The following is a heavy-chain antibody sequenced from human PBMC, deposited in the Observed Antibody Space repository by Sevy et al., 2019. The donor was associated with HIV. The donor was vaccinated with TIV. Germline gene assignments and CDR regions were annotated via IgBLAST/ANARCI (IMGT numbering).Heavy chain of an antibody. Sequence: GGSLRLSCAASGFTFSSYSMNWVRQAPGKGLEWVSYISSSSSTIYYAGSVKGRFTISRDNAKNSLYLEMNSLRDEDTDVYYCAREGKEGAASDDAFDIWGKGTMVTVSS. CDR3: AREGKEGAASDDAFDI. J-gene: IGHJ3*02. D-gene: IGHD6-13*01. V-gene: IGHV3-48*02. CDR2: ISSSSSTI. CDR1: GFTFSSYS.